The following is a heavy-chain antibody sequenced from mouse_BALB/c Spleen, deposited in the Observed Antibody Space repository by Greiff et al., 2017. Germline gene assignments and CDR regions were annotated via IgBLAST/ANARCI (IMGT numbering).Heavy chain of an antibody. V-gene: IGHV2-9*02. Sequence: QVQLKESGPGLVAPSQSLSITCTVSGFSLTSYGVHWVRQPPGKGLEWLGVIWAGGSTNYNSALMSRLSISKDNSKSQVFLKMNSLQTDDTAMYYYAREGILCAMDYWGQGTTVTVSS. CDR1: GFSLTSYG. CDR3: AREGILCAMDY. CDR2: IWAGGST. D-gene: IGHD5-2*01. J-gene: IGHJ4*01.